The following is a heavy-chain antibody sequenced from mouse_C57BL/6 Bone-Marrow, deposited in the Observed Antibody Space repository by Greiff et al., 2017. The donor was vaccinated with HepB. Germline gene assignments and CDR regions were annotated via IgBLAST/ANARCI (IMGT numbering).Heavy chain of an antibody. V-gene: IGHV7-3*01. CDR1: GFTFTDYY. Sequence: EVQLVESGGGLVQPGGSLSLSCAASGFTFTDYYMSWVRQPPGKALEWLGFIRNKANGYTTEYSASVKGRLTISRDNSQSILYLQMIAFGAEDSATYYGGGWGGRWYFDVWGTGTTVTVSS. CDR3: GGWGGRWYFDV. J-gene: IGHJ1*03. D-gene: IGHD1-1*01. CDR2: IRNKANGYTT.